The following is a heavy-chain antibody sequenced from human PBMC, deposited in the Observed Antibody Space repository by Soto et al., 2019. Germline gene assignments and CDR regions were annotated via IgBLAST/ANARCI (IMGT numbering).Heavy chain of an antibody. CDR2: IYYTGTT. Sequence: SETLSLTCTVSGGSISSGDHYWTWLRQPPGKGLEWIGYIYYTGTTYYNPSLKTRLAISVDTSKNQFSLTLTSVTAADTAVYFCAREEALIIVPTGGIDYSFDYWGPGTLVTVSS. D-gene: IGHD2-21*01. J-gene: IGHJ4*02. V-gene: IGHV4-30-4*01. CDR1: GGSISSGDHY. CDR3: AREEALIIVPTGGIDYSFDY.